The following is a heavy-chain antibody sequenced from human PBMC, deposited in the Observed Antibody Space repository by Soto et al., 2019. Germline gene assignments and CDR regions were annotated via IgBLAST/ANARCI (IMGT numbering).Heavy chain of an antibody. Sequence: GGSLRLSCAASGFTFSSYAMSWVRQAPGKGLEWVSAISGSGGSTYYADSVKGRFTISRDNSKNTLYLQMNSLRAEDTAVYYCAYTPEVPVHALNDYWGQGTLVTVSS. CDR2: ISGSGGST. J-gene: IGHJ4*02. CDR3: AYTPEVPVHALNDY. D-gene: IGHD2-2*01. V-gene: IGHV3-23*01. CDR1: GFTFSSYA.